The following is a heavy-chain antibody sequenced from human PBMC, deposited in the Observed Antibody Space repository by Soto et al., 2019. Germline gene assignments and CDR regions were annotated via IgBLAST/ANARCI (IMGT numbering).Heavy chain of an antibody. CDR2: ISAYNGHT. CDR1: GYTFTNYG. D-gene: IGHD2-8*01. V-gene: IGHV1-18*01. J-gene: IGHJ5*02. CDR3: AREAGGTNPLGS. Sequence: QVQLVQSGPEEKKPGASVKVSCKASGYTFTNYGFNWVRQAPGQGLEWMGWISAYNGHTKYSQILQGRVTMTTDTSTSTAYMEFRSLTSDATAVYYCAREAGGTNPLGSWGQGTLVTVSS.